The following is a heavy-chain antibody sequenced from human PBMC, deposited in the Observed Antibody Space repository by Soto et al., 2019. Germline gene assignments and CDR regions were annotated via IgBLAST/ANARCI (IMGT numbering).Heavy chain of an antibody. D-gene: IGHD3-22*01. Sequence: PSETLSPTGTVSGGYILSCDYYWNWIPHPLCSGLKGFGYIYYSGSTYYNPSLKSRVTISVDTSKNQFSLKLSSVTAADTAVYYCAREPRRIYYDSSGYSMGDWFDPWGQGTLVTVS. V-gene: IGHV4-30-4*01. CDR3: AREPRRIYYDSSGYSMGDWFDP. J-gene: IGHJ5*02. CDR2: IYYSGST. CDR1: GGYILSCDYY.